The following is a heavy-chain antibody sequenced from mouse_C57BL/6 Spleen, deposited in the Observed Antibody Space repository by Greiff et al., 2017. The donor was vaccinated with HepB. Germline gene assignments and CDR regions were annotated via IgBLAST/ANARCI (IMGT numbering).Heavy chain of an antibody. CDR1: GFTFTDYY. V-gene: IGHV7-3*01. J-gene: IGHJ2*01. D-gene: IGHD1-1*01. Sequence: VQLQQSGGGLVQPGGSLSLSCAASGFTFTDYYMSWVRQPPGKALEWLGFIRNKANGYTTEYSASVKGRFTISRDNSQSILYLQMNALRAEDSATYYCARSRSTVVFDYWGQGTTLTVSS. CDR3: ARSRSTVVFDY. CDR2: IRNKANGYTT.